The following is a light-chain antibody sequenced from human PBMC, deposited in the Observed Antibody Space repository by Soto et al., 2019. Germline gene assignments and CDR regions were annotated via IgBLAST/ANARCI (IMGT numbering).Light chain of an antibody. CDR3: QQYNSLFT. CDR1: QSISTW. V-gene: IGKV1-5*03. Sequence: DILMTQSPSTLSASVGDRVTITCRASQSISTWLAWYQQRPGKPPKLLIYKASSLEIGVPSRFSGSGSGTEFTLTISSLQPDDFATYCCQQYNSLFTFGPGTKVDIK. J-gene: IGKJ3*01. CDR2: KAS.